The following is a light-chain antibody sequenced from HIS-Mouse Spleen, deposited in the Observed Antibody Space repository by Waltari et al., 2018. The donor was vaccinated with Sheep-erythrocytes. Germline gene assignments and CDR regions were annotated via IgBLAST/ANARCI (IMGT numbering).Light chain of an antibody. CDR1: QSISSY. J-gene: IGKJ3*01. V-gene: IGKV1-39*01. Sequence: DIQMTQSPSSLSASVGDSVTNTCRASQSISSYLNLYQQKPGKAPKLLIYAASSLQSGVPSRFSGSGSGTDFTLTISSLQPEDFATYYCQQSYSTPQFTFGPGTKVDIK. CDR2: AAS. CDR3: QQSYSTPQFT.